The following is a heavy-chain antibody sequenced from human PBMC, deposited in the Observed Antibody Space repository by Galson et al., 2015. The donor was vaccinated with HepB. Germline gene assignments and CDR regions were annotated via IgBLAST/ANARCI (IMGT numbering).Heavy chain of an antibody. V-gene: IGHV3-48*01. CDR3: ARGYCGGAGSYSYFDF. CDR2: ISRSSSTI. Sequence: SLRLSCAVSGFTFSSYIMNWVRQAPGKGLEWVSYISRSSSTILYADSVKGRFTISRDNAKNSLYLQMNSLSAADTAVYYCARGYCGGAGSYSYFDFWGQGTLVTVSS. J-gene: IGHJ4*02. D-gene: IGHD2-15*01. CDR1: GFTFSSYI.